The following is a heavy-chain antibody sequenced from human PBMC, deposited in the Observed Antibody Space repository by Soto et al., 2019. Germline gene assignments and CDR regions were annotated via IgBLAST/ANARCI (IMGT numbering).Heavy chain of an antibody. V-gene: IGHV3-30*18. CDR1: GFTFRAYG. CDR2: ISHDGQNI. J-gene: IGHJ4*02. Sequence: QVQLVESGGGVVQPGRSLRLSCAASGFTFRAYGMHWVRQAPGKGLEWVAVISHDGQNIKYADSVKGRFTISRDNSRDTLYLHMKTLRIDDAALYHCAKVSDYDTGGYYYGSPDYWGQGTLVTVSS. CDR3: AKVSDYDTGGYYYGSPDY. D-gene: IGHD3-22*01.